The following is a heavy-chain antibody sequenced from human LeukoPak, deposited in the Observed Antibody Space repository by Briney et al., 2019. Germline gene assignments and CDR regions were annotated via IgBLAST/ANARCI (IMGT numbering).Heavy chain of an antibody. CDR3: ARDCGYTYGHPFDY. D-gene: IGHD5-18*01. CDR2: TWHDGSNK. CDR1: GFTFSSYG. V-gene: IGHV3-33*01. J-gene: IGHJ4*02. Sequence: GGSLRLSCAASGFTFSSYGMHWVRQAPGEGLEWVALTWHDGSNKYYGDSVKGRFTISRENSKNTLYLQMNSLRAEDTAVYYCARDCGYTYGHPFDYWGQGTLVTVSS.